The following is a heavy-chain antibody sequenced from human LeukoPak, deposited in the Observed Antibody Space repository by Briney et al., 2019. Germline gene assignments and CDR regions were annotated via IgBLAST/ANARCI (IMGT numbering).Heavy chain of an antibody. CDR3: ARNGGNSDFDY. V-gene: IGHV3-21*01. CDR2: ISSSGTYI. CDR1: GFTFSSYS. D-gene: IGHD4-23*01. J-gene: IGHJ4*02. Sequence: GGSLRLSCAASGFTFSSYSMNWVRQAPGEGLEWVSFISSSGTYIYYADSMKGRFTISRDNAKNSLYLQMNSLRAEDTALYYCARNGGNSDFDYWGQGTLVTVSS.